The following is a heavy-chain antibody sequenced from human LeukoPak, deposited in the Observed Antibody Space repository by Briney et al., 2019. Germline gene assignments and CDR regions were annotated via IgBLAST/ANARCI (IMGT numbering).Heavy chain of an antibody. CDR2: IYPGDSDT. J-gene: IGHJ4*02. D-gene: IGHD3-22*01. Sequence: ESLKISCKGSGYSFTSYWIGWVRQMPGKGLEWMGIIYPGDSDTRYSPSFQGQVTISADKSISTAYLQWSSLKASDTAMYYCARHIDHYYDSSGYYWFDYWGQGTLVTVSS. CDR3: ARHIDHYYDSSGYYWFDY. V-gene: IGHV5-51*01. CDR1: GYSFTSYW.